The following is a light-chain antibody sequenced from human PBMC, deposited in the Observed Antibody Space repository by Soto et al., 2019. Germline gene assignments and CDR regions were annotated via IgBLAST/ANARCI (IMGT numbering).Light chain of an antibody. CDR3: QQRSNWPHT. V-gene: IGKV3-11*01. CDR2: GAS. J-gene: IGKJ2*01. Sequence: EIVLRQSPATLSLSPGERATLSCRASQSVSSYLAWYQQKPGQAPRLLIYGASNRATGIPARFSGSGSGTDFTLTISSLETEDFAVYYCQQRSNWPHTFGQGTKVDIK. CDR1: QSVSSY.